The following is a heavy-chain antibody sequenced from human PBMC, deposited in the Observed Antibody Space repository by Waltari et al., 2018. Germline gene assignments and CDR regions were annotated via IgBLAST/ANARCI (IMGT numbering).Heavy chain of an antibody. J-gene: IGHJ6*02. V-gene: IGHV3-66*01. CDR3: ASDSGSYQRNYYGMDV. CDR2: IYSGGST. CDR1: GFTFSSYS. Sequence: EVQLVESGGGLVQPGGSLRLSCAASGFTFSSYSMNWVRQAPGKGLEWVSLIYSGGSTYYADSVKGRFTISRDNSKNTLYLQMNSLRAEDTAVYYCASDSGSYQRNYYGMDVWGQGTTVTVSS. D-gene: IGHD1-26*01.